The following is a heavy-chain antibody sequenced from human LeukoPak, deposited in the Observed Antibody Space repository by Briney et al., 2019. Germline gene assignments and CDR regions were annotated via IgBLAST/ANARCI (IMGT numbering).Heavy chain of an antibody. J-gene: IGHJ4*02. V-gene: IGHV4-39*01. CDR3: ASPQATVTTFAY. Sequence: MPSETLSLTCTVSGASISSDNYYWGWIRQPPGKGLEWIGSIYYSGSTYYNPSLKSRVTISVDTSKNQFSLKLSSVTAADTAVYYCASPQATVTTFAYWGQGTLVTVSS. CDR2: IYYSGST. CDR1: GASISSDNYY. D-gene: IGHD4-17*01.